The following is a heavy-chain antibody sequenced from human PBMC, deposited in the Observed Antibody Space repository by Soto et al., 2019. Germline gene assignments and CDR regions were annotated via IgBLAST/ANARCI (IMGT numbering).Heavy chain of an antibody. D-gene: IGHD2-15*01. J-gene: IGHJ6*02. Sequence: PGGSLRLSCAASGFTFSDYYMSWIRQAPGKGLEWVSYISSSGSTIYYADSVKGRFTISRDNAKNSLYLQMNSLRAEDTAVYYCARGQDIVVVVAATHYYYGMDVWGQGTTVTVYS. CDR2: ISSSGSTI. CDR1: GFTFSDYY. CDR3: ARGQDIVVVVAATHYYYGMDV. V-gene: IGHV3-11*01.